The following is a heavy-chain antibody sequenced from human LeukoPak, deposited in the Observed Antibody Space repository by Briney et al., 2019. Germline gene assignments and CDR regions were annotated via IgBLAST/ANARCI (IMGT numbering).Heavy chain of an antibody. CDR1: GGSFSGYY. J-gene: IGHJ5*02. CDR3: ARDTRFLEWLLFDP. D-gene: IGHD3-3*01. V-gene: IGHV4-34*01. Sequence: SETLSLTCAVYGGSFSGYYWSWIRQPPGKGLEWIGEINHSGSTNYNPSLKSRVTISVDKSKNQFSLKLSSVTAADTAVYYCARDTRFLEWLLFDPWGQGTLVTVSS. CDR2: INHSGST.